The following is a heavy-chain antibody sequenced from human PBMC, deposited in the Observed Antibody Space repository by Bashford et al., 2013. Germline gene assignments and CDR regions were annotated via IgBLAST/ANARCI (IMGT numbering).Heavy chain of an antibody. CDR3: ARGSSSWDFDY. D-gene: IGHD6-13*01. V-gene: IGHV3-7*03. J-gene: IGHJ4*02. Sequence: VRQAPGKGLEWVAAIREDGGERIYADSVKGRFTISRDNAENSLYLLMNSLRPEDTAVYYCARGSSSWDFDYWGQGTLVTVSS. CDR2: IREDGGER.